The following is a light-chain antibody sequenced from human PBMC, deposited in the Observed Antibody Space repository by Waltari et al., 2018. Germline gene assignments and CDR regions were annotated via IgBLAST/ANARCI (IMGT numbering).Light chain of an antibody. CDR3: YSATDNYRV. V-gene: IGLV3-27*01. CDR2: KDR. CDR1: VLAKKY. J-gene: IGLJ3*02. Sequence: SYELTQPSSVSVSPGQTARITCSGDVLAKKYARWFQQKPGQAPVVVIYKDRERPSGIPERFSGSGSGTTVTLTISGAQVEDEGEYYCYSATDNYRVFGGGTKLTVL.